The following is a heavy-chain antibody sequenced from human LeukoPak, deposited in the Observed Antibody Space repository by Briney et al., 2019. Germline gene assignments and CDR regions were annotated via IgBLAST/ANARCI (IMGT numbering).Heavy chain of an antibody. Sequence: PGGSLRLSCAASGFTFSSYNMNWVRQAPGKGLEWIGEILHTGPTNFNPSLKSRVTISMDKSKNQLSLRLNSVTAADTAIYYCVRGGTYYLPYWGQGILITVSS. V-gene: IGHV4-4*02. CDR1: GFTFSSYNM. CDR3: VRGGTYYLPY. J-gene: IGHJ4*02. D-gene: IGHD1-26*01. CDR2: ILHTGPT.